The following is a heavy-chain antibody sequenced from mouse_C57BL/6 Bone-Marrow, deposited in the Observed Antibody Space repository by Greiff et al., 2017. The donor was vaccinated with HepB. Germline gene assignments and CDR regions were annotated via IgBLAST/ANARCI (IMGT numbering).Heavy chain of an antibody. CDR1: GFNIKDDY. J-gene: IGHJ1*03. CDR3: TPGYGSGGFDV. V-gene: IGHV14-4*01. CDR2: IDPENGDT. D-gene: IGHD1-1*01. Sequence: VHVKQSGAELVRPGASVKLSCTASGFNIKDDYMHWVKQRPEQGLEWIGWIDPENGDTEYASKFQGKATITADTSSNTAYLQLSSLTSEDTAVYYCTPGYGSGGFDVWGTGTTVTVSS.